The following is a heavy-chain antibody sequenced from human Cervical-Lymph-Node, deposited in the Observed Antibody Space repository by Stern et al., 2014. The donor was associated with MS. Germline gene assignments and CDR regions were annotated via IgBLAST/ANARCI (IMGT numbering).Heavy chain of an antibody. V-gene: IGHV3-30*18. D-gene: IGHD6-13*01. CDR1: GFTFKNHG. CDR3: AKDGAAATRAYYLDH. J-gene: IGHJ4*02. CDR2: ISYDGISK. Sequence: DQLVESGGGVVQPGGSLRLSCAASGFTFKNHGMHWVRQAPGKGLEWVAVISYDGISKYYADSVKGRVAISRDDSKNTVYLQMNSLKAEDTAVYYCAKDGAAATRAYYLDHWGQGTLVTVSS.